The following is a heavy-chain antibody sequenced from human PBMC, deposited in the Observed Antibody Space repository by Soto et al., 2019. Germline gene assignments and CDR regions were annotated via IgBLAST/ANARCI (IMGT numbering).Heavy chain of an antibody. V-gene: IGHV3-9*01. CDR3: AKGHSSSWYGDWFDP. CDR1: GFTFDDYA. D-gene: IGHD6-13*01. CDR2: ISWNSGSI. J-gene: IGHJ5*02. Sequence: SLRLSCAASGFTFDDYAMHWVRQAPGKGLEWVSGISWNSGSIGYADSVKGRFTISRDNAKNSLYLQMNSLRAEDTALYYCAKGHSSSWYGDWFDPWGQGTLVTVSS.